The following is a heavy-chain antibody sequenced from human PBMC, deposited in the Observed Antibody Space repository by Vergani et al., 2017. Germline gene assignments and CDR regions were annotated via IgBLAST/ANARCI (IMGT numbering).Heavy chain of an antibody. CDR3: AVAAAGRGDFDY. D-gene: IGHD6-13*01. CDR2: INHSGST. J-gene: IGHJ4*02. V-gene: IGHV4-34*01. Sequence: QVQLQQWGAGLLKPSETLSLTCTVYGGSFSGYYWSWIRQPPGKGLEWIGEINHSGSTNYNPSLKSRVTISIDTSKNQFSLKLNSVTAADTAVYYCAVAAAGRGDFDYRGQGTLVTVSS. CDR1: GGSFSGYY.